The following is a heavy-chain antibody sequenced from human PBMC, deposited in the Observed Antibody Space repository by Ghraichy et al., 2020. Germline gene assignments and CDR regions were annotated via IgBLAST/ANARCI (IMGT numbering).Heavy chain of an antibody. CDR1: GDSVSSNSAA. CDR3: ARDRYDSSGYFEGFDY. D-gene: IGHD3-22*01. CDR2: TYYRSKWYA. V-gene: IGHV6-1*01. J-gene: IGHJ4*02. Sequence: SQTLSLTCAISGDSVSSNSAAWNWIRQSPSRGLEWLGRTYYRSKWYADYAPSVKSRITINPGTSKNQFSLQLNSVTPEEPAVYYCARDRYDSSGYFEGFDYWGPGTLVTVSS.